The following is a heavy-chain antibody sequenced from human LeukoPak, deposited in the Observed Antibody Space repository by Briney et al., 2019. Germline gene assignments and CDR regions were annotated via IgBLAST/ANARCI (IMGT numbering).Heavy chain of an antibody. CDR2: INTYIGNT. CDR3: ARDIKRSRARWENLGFDP. J-gene: IGHJ5*02. D-gene: IGHD1-14*01. V-gene: IGHV1-18*01. CDR1: GYTFTSHG. Sequence: GASVKVSCKASGYTFTSHGISWVRQAPGQGLEWMGWINTYIGNTNYAQKFQGRVTMTTDTSTSTAYMELRSLRSDDTAMYYCARDIKRSRARWENLGFDPWGQGTLVTVSS.